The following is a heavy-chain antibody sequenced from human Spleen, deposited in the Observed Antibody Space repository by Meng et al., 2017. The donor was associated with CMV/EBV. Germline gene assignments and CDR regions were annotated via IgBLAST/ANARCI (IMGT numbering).Heavy chain of an antibody. V-gene: IGHV3-30-3*01. Sequence: GESLKISCAASGFTFSSYTMHWVRQAPGKGLEWVAVISYDGSNKYYADSVKGRFTISRDNSKNTLYLQMNSLRAEDTAVHYCASIVGATSYFDYWGQGTLVTVSS. J-gene: IGHJ4*02. D-gene: IGHD1-26*01. CDR3: ASIVGATSYFDY. CDR2: ISYDGSNK. CDR1: GFTFSSYT.